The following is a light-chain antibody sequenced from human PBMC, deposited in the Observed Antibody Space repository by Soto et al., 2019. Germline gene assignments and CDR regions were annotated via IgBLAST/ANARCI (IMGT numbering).Light chain of an antibody. CDR3: QQYGRSPWT. CDR2: GAS. Sequence: EIVLTQSPATVSLSPGERATLSCRASQSVSSSYLAWYQQKPGQAPGLLIYGASSRATGIPDRFSGSGSGTDFTLTISRLEPEDFAVYYCQQYGRSPWTFGQGTKVDIK. CDR1: QSVSSSY. V-gene: IGKV3-20*01. J-gene: IGKJ1*01.